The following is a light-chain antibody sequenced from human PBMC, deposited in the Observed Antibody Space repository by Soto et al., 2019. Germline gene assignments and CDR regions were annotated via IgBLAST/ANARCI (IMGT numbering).Light chain of an antibody. CDR2: EVS. CDR1: SSDVGSYNR. V-gene: IGLV2-18*02. CDR3: SSYTSSNNYV. Sequence: QSALTQPPSVSGSPGQSVTISCTGTSSDVGSYNRASWYQQPLGTAPKLMIYEVSNRPSGVPDRFSGSKSGNTASLTISGLQAEDEADYYCSSYTSSNNYVFGTGTKLTVL. J-gene: IGLJ1*01.